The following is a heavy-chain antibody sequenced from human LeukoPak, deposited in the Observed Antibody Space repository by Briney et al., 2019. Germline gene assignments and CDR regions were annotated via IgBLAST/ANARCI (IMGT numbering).Heavy chain of an antibody. CDR3: ARRTYYYDNNGYYLDY. V-gene: IGHV5-51*01. CDR1: GYSFTSFW. Sequence: GESLKISCKASGYSFTSFWIGWVRQMPGKGLEWMGIIYPRDSNTTYSPSFQGQVTISADKSINTAYLQWSSLKASDTAMYYCARRTYYYDNNGYYLDYWGQGTLVTVSS. D-gene: IGHD3-22*01. J-gene: IGHJ4*02. CDR2: IYPRDSNT.